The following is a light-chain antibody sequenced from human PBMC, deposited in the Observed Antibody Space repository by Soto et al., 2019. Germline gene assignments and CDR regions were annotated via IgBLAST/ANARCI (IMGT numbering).Light chain of an antibody. CDR2: AAS. CDR1: QSISSY. CDR3: QQSYSTPVT. J-gene: IGKJ2*01. Sequence: DIQMTQSPSSLSASVGDRVTITCRASQSISSYLNWYQQKPGQAPKLLIYAASSLQSRVPSRFSGSGSGTDFTLTISSLQPEDFATYYCQQSYSTPVTFGQGTKLEIK. V-gene: IGKV1-39*01.